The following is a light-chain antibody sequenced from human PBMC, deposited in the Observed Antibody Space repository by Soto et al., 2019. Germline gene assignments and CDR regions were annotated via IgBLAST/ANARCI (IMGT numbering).Light chain of an antibody. Sequence: EVVLTQSPGTLSLSPGERATVSCRASQTISRNYLAWYQKKPGQAPRLLIYGASTRATGIPDWFTGSGSGTDFTLTIARLEPEDFAVYYCHQYGGPVPCTFGQGTKVEV. V-gene: IGKV3-20*01. CDR3: HQYGGPVPCT. CDR2: GAS. CDR1: QTISRNY. J-gene: IGKJ1*01.